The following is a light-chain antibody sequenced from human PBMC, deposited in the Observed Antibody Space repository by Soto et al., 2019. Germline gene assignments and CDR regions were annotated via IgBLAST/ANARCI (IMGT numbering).Light chain of an antibody. CDR1: SSDVGYYNL. Sequence: QSALTQPASVSGSPGQSITISCTGTSSDVGYYNLVSWYQHHPGKAPKLMIYEGSKRPSGVSNRFSGSKSGNTASLTISGLQSEDEADYYCCSYAVSSTVFGTGTKVTVL. V-gene: IGLV2-23*03. CDR3: CSYAVSSTV. CDR2: EGS. J-gene: IGLJ1*01.